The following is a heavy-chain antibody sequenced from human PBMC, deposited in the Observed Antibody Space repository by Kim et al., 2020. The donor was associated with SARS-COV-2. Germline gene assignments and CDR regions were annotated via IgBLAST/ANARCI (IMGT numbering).Heavy chain of an antibody. D-gene: IGHD1-26*01. CDR2: INAGNGNT. CDR1: GYTFTSYA. V-gene: IGHV1-3*01. J-gene: IGHJ5*02. CDR3: ARDLFPYQGATIGRPRYNWFDP. Sequence: ASVKVSCKASGYTFTSYAMHWVRQAPGQRLEWMGWINAGNGNTKYSQKFQGRVTITRDTSASTAYMELSSLRSEDTAVYYCARDLFPYQGATIGRPRYNWFDPWGQGTLVTVSS.